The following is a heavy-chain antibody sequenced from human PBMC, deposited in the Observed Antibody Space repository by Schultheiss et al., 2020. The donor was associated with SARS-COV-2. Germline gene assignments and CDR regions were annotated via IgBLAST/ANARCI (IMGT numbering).Heavy chain of an antibody. J-gene: IGHJ3*02. CDR3: ARHSPGPPGEWDVDI. V-gene: IGHV3-33*08. Sequence: GESLKISCAASGFTVSSNYMSWVRQAPGKGLEWVAVIWYDGSNKYYADSVKGRFTISRDNSKNTLYLQMNSLRAEDTAVYYCARHSPGPPGEWDVDIWGQGTMVTVSS. CDR2: IWYDGSNK. D-gene: IGHD1-26*01. CDR1: GFTVSSNY.